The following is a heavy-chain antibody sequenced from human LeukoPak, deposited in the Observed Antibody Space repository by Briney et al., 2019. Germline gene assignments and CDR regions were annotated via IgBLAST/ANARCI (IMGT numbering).Heavy chain of an antibody. Sequence: GGSLRLSCAASGFTFSSYSMNWVRQAPGKGLEWVSSISSSSSYIYYADSVKGRFTISRDNAKNSLYLQMNSLRAEDTAVYYCARDFDDYGDPLDYWGQGTLVTVSS. V-gene: IGHV3-21*01. D-gene: IGHD4-17*01. CDR1: GFTFSSYS. CDR3: ARDFDDYGDPLDY. J-gene: IGHJ4*02. CDR2: ISSSSSYI.